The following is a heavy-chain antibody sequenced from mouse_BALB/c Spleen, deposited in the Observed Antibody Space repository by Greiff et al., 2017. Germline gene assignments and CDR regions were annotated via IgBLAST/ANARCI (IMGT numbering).Heavy chain of an antibody. Sequence: EVQVVESGGGLVQPGGSRKLSCAASGFTFSSFGMHWVRQAPEKGLEWVAYISSGSSTIYYADTVKGRFTISRDNPKNTLFLQMTSLRSEDTAMYYCARGRYDWAWFAYWGQGTLVTVSA. V-gene: IGHV5-17*02. CDR1: GFTFSSFG. D-gene: IGHD2-14*01. CDR2: ISSGSSTI. CDR3: ARGRYDWAWFAY. J-gene: IGHJ3*01.